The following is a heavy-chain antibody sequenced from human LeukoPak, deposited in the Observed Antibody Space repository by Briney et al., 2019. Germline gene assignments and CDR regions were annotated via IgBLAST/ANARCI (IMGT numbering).Heavy chain of an antibody. V-gene: IGHV4-39*07. D-gene: IGHD4-17*01. CDR1: GGSISSSSYY. Sequence: SETLSLTCTVSGGSISSSSYYWGWIRQPPGKGLEWIGSIYYSGSTYYNPSLKSRVTISVDTSKNQFSLKLSSVTAADTAVYYCARLDGDYDGYYFDYWGQGTLVTVSS. CDR2: IYYSGST. J-gene: IGHJ4*02. CDR3: ARLDGDYDGYYFDY.